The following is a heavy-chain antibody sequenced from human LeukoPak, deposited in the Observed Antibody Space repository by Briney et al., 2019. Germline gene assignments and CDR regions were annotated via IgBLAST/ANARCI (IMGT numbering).Heavy chain of an antibody. CDR2: ISYDGSDK. D-gene: IGHD5-18*01. J-gene: IGHJ4*02. CDR1: GFMFSTHG. Sequence: GGSLRLSCAASGFMFSTHGMHWVRQAPGKGLEWVAVISYDGSDKYYTDSVKGRFTISRDNSKKTLYLQMNSVTAEDTAVYHCAKGGNSLPFDHWGQGTLVTVSS. CDR3: AKGGNSLPFDH. V-gene: IGHV3-30*18.